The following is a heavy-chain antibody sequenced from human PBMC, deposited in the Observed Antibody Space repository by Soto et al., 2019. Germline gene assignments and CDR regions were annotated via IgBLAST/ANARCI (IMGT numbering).Heavy chain of an antibody. CDR2: IFYTGST. D-gene: IGHD3-3*01. V-gene: IGHV4-30-4*01. Sequence: QVHLQESGPGLVKPSQTLSLTCTVSGGFVNSVNNYWSWIRQPPGTGLEWLGYIFYTGSTYYNPSLRSRITISIDTSKNRLSLKRTSGTAADTAVYYCARVPCSSFGVADPPVGWFDPWGQGTLVTVSS. CDR3: ARVPCSSFGVADPPVGWFDP. J-gene: IGHJ5*02. CDR1: GGFVNSVNNY.